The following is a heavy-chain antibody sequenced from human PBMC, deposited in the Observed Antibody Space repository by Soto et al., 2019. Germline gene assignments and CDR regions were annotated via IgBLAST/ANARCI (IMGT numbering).Heavy chain of an antibody. D-gene: IGHD1-7*01. V-gene: IGHV4-59*01. CDR3: ARGTIPDL. Sequence: PSETLSLTCNVSGAYISRSYWTWIRQPPGKRLEWIGYIYVGGSTNYNPSLKGRATISADTSKNQFSLSLTSVTAADSALYYCARGTIPDLWGHGTLVTVS. J-gene: IGHJ4*01. CDR2: IYVGGST. CDR1: GAYISRSY.